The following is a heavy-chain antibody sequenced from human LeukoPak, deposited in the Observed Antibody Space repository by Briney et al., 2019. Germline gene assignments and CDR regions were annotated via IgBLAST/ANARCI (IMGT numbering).Heavy chain of an antibody. CDR3: ARGKVEFGRFLEWLSYYMDV. V-gene: IGHV1-69*05. CDR2: IIPIFGTA. CDR1: GYTFTSYG. J-gene: IGHJ6*03. D-gene: IGHD3-3*01. Sequence: SVKVSCKASGYTFTSYGISWVRQAPGQGLEWMGGIIPIFGTANYAQKFQGRVTITRNTSISTAYMELSSLRSEDTAVYYCARGKVEFGRFLEWLSYYMDVWGKGTTVTVSS.